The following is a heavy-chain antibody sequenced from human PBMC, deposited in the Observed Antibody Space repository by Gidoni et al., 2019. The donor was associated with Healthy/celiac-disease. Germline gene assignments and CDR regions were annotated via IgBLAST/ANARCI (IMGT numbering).Heavy chain of an antibody. D-gene: IGHD6-13*01. CDR1: GGSISSYY. CDR3: ARDSLHSSSWYGWFDP. CDR2: IYYSGST. V-gene: IGHV4-59*01. Sequence: QVQLQESGPGLVKPSETLSLTCTVSGGSISSYYWSWIRQPPGKGLEWIGYIYYSGSTNYNPSLKSRVTISVDTSKNQFSLKLSSVTAADTAVYYCARDSLHSSSWYGWFDPWGQGTLVTVSS. J-gene: IGHJ5*02.